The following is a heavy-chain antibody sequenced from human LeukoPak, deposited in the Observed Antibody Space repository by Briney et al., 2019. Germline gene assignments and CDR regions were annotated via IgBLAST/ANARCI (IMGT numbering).Heavy chain of an antibody. J-gene: IGHJ4*02. Sequence: GGSLRLSCAASGFIFKDYGMHWVRRAPGKGLEWVAVTSYDGTRQFYADSVKGRFNISRDNSNNMVYLQMNSLRVEDTAVYYCAKREAVTDTAEWDYLDFWGQGVLVTVS. CDR1: GFIFKDYG. D-gene: IGHD6-19*01. CDR3: AKREAVTDTAEWDYLDF. CDR2: TSYDGTRQ. V-gene: IGHV3-30*18.